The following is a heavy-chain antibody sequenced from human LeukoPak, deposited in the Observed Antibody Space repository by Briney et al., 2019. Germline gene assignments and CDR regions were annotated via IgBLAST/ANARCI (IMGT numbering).Heavy chain of an antibody. V-gene: IGHV1-8*01. D-gene: IGHD3-16*01. CDR1: GYTFTSYD. J-gene: IGHJ6*03. CDR2: MNPNSGNT. CDR3: ARGVGDSRYYYYYMDV. Sequence: GASVKVSCKASGYTFTSYDINWVRQATGQGLEWMGWMNPNSGNTGYAQKFQGRVTMTRNTSTSTAYMELSSLRSEDTAVYYCARGVGDSRYYYYYMDVWGKGTTVTISS.